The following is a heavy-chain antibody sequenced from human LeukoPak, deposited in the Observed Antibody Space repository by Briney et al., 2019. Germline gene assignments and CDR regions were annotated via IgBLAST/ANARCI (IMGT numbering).Heavy chain of an antibody. CDR1: GDSFSSNSS. CDR2: TYYRSKWYN. V-gene: IGHV6-1*01. D-gene: IGHD5-18*01. J-gene: IGHJ3*02. CDR3: ARGGQGDGYSADEAFDI. Sequence: SQTLSLTCAISGDSFSSNSSWNWIRQPPSRGLEWLGRTYYRSKWYNDYVVSVKSRININPDTSKNQFSLQLNSVTPEDTAVYYCARGGQGDGYSADEAFDIWGQGTMVTVS.